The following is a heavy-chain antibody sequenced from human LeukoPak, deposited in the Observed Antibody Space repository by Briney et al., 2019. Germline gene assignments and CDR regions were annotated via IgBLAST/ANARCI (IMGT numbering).Heavy chain of an antibody. Sequence: GGSLRLSCAASGFTFSSYGMHWVRQAPGKGLDWVAVISNDGSKKYYADSVKGRFTISRDNSKNTLSLQVSSLRAEDTAVYYCARDPYYYDSSGYSLDVWGQGTTVTVSS. V-gene: IGHV3-30*03. CDR2: ISNDGSKK. D-gene: IGHD3-22*01. CDR3: ARDPYYYDSSGYSLDV. CDR1: GFTFSSYG. J-gene: IGHJ6*02.